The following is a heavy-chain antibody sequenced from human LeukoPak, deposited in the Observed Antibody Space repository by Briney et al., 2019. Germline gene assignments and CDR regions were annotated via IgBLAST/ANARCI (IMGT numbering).Heavy chain of an antibody. Sequence: GGSLRLSCAASGFTFSSYSLNWVRQAPGKGLEWVSSISSSSDYIYYADSVKGRFTISRDNAKNSLYLQMNSLRAEDTAVYYCAELGITMIGGVWGKGTTVTISS. D-gene: IGHD3-10*02. J-gene: IGHJ6*04. CDR2: ISSSSDYI. V-gene: IGHV3-21*01. CDR3: AELGITMIGGV. CDR1: GFTFSSYS.